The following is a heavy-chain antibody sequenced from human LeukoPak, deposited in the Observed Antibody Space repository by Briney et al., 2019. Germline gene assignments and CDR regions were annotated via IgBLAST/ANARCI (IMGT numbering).Heavy chain of an antibody. D-gene: IGHD3-10*01. CDR1: GYSISSGYY. J-gene: IGHJ4*02. CDR3: ARSYGSGSYTFDY. CDR2: IYHSGST. Sequence: PSETLSLTCAVSGYSISSGYYWGWIRQPPGKGLEWIGSIYHSGSTYYNPSLKSRVTISVDTSKNQSSLKLSSVTAADTAVYYCARSYGSGSYTFDYWGQGTLVTVSS. V-gene: IGHV4-38-2*01.